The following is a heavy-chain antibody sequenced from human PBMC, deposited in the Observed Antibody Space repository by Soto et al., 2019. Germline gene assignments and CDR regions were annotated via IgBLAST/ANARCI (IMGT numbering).Heavy chain of an antibody. CDR1: EFSLSTSGMG. D-gene: IGHD3-10*01. CDR3: VRRQRDSGPNGDY. CDR2: IYWHDDK. V-gene: IGHV2-5*01. Sequence: SGPTLVNPTETLTLTCTFSEFSLSTSGMGVGWIRQPPGKALEWLALIYWHDDKRYSPSLSNRLTVTKDDSKNQVVLTMTDMEPVDTATYYCVRRQRDSGPNGDYWGQGILVTVSS. J-gene: IGHJ4*02.